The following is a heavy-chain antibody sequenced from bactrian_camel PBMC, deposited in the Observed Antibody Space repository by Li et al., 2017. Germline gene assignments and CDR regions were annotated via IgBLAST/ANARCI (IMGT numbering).Heavy chain of an antibody. V-gene: IGHV3S53*01. D-gene: IGHD2*01. CDR2: MYTGTGAT. CDR3: ATRTATWCALSASYYSP. J-gene: IGHJ4*01. CDR1: AYSRSVQL. Sequence: QLVESGGGSAQAGGSLRLSCAASAYSRSVQLMAWFRQAPGKQREGVAVMYTGTGATYYADSVKGRFTISRDDTRNTATFYLQMNALKPEDTAIYYCATRTATWCALSASYYSPWGQGTQVTVS.